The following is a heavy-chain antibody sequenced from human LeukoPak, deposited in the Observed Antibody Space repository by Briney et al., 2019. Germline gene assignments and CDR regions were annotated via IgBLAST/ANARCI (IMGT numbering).Heavy chain of an antibody. CDR3: ARHVPDYGDYRPPTTAALDY. CDR1: GGSFSGYY. Sequence: SETLSLTCAVYGGSFSGYYWSWIRQPPGKGLEWIGEINHSGSTNYNPSLKSRVTISVDTSKNQFSLKLSSVTAADTAVYYCARHVPDYGDYRPPTTAALDYWGQGTLVTVSS. V-gene: IGHV4-34*01. CDR2: INHSGST. J-gene: IGHJ4*02. D-gene: IGHD4-17*01.